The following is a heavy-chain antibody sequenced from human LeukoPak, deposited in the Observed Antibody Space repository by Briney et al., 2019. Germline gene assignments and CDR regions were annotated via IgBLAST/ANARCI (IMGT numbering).Heavy chain of an antibody. CDR3: SREWGNGNDLRPDS. D-gene: IGHD1-1*01. CDR2: IRSSIYGGTP. CDR1: GFTFREFA. J-gene: IGHJ4*02. V-gene: IGHV3-49*03. Sequence: GGSLRLSCTSSGFTFREFAVSWFRQAPGKGLEWIGFIRSSIYGGTPKAAASVKGRFIFSRGDSKGVAYLRMNSLKTDDTAVYYCSREWGNGNDLRPDSWGQGTLVTVSS.